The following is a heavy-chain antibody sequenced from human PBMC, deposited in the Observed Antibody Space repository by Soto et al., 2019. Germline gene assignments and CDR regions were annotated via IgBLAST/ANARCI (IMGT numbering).Heavy chain of an antibody. CDR3: ARSTVTPRLYYYYMDV. CDR2: IYPGDSDT. Sequence: GESLKISCKGSGYSFTSYWIGWVRQMPGKGLEWMGIIYPGDSDTRYSPSFQGQVTISADKSISTAYLQWSSLKASDTAMYYCARSTVTPRLYYYYMDVWGKGTTVTVSS. CDR1: GYSFTSYW. J-gene: IGHJ6*03. D-gene: IGHD4-17*01. V-gene: IGHV5-51*01.